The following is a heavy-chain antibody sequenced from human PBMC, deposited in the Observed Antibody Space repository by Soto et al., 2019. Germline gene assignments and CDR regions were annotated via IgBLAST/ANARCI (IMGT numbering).Heavy chain of an antibody. D-gene: IGHD3-22*01. CDR2: ISGYNGKT. V-gene: IGHV1-18*01. CDR3: AGDNYETSGYFDY. CDR1: GYTFSNYG. J-gene: IGHJ4*02. Sequence: ASVKVSCKTSGYTFSNYGISWVRQAPGQGLEWMGWISGYNGKTNFAQKLQGRVSMTTDTSTSTAYLDLRSLRSDDTAVYYCAGDNYETSGYFDYWGQGTLVTVSS.